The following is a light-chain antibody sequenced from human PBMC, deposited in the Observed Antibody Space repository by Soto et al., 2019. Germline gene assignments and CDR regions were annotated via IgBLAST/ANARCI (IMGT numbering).Light chain of an antibody. CDR3: QQYSSSPPEFT. Sequence: EIVLTQSPGTLSVPPGERVTLSCRASQSVNSNFLAWYQQRPGQAPRLLLFGASYRATGIPDRFSGSGSGTDFTLTISRLEAEDFAVYYCQQYSSSPPEFTFGPGTRVDSK. CDR1: QSVNSNF. V-gene: IGKV3-20*01. J-gene: IGKJ3*01. CDR2: GAS.